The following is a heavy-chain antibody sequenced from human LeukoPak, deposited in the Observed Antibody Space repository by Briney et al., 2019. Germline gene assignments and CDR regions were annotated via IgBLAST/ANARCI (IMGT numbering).Heavy chain of an antibody. CDR3: AREAVRLFYFWVPGGDVFDI. D-gene: IGHD3-16*01. J-gene: IGHJ3*02. Sequence: SVKVSCKASGGTFSSYAISWVRQAPGQGLEWMGGIIPIFGTANYAQKFQGRVTITTDESTSTAYMELSSLRSEDTAVYYCAREAVRLFYFWVPGGDVFDIWGKGKMV. V-gene: IGHV1-69*05. CDR2: IIPIFGTA. CDR1: GGTFSSYA.